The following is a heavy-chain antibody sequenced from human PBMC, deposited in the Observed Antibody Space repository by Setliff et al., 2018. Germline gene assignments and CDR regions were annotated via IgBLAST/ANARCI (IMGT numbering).Heavy chain of an antibody. J-gene: IGHJ4*02. CDR3: ARRSSSGNGFDY. CDR1: GYTFTSYY. CDR2: INPSGGST. V-gene: IGHV1-46*01. Sequence: ASVKVSCKASGYTFTSYYMNWVRQAPGQGLEWMGIINPSGGSTSYAQKFQGRVTMTRDTSTSTVYMELSSLRSEDTAVYYCARRSSSGNGFDYWGQGTQVTVSS. D-gene: IGHD6-13*01.